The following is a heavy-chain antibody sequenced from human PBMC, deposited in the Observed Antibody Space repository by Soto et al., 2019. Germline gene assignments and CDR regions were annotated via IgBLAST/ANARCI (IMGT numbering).Heavy chain of an antibody. CDR2: IYYSGST. CDR3: ARGFGPTGFDY. D-gene: IGHD3-16*01. J-gene: IGHJ4*02. V-gene: IGHV4-59*01. CDR1: GGSISSYY. Sequence: ASETLSLTCTVSGGSISSYYWSWIRQPPGKGLEWIGYIYYSGSTNHNPSLKSRVTISVDTSKNQFSLKLSSVTAADTAVYYCARGFGPTGFDYWGQGTLVTVSS.